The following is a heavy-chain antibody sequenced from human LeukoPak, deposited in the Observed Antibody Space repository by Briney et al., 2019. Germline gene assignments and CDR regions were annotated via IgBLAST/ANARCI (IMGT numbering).Heavy chain of an antibody. V-gene: IGHV3-43*02. D-gene: IGHD5-12*01. CDR3: AKGRLGYSGYGLHDY. CDR1: GFTFSSYA. Sequence: GGSLRLSCAASGFTFSSYAMHWVRQAPGKGLEWVSLISGDGGSTYYADSVKGRFTISRDNSKNSLYLQMNSLRTEDTALYYCAKGRLGYSGYGLHDYWGQGTLVTVSS. J-gene: IGHJ4*02. CDR2: ISGDGGST.